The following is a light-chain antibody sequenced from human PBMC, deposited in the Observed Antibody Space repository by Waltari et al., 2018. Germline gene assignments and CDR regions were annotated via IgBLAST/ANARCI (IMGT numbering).Light chain of an antibody. J-gene: IGKJ2*01. V-gene: IGKV4-1*01. CDR1: QSVLYSSNNKNH. CDR3: QQYYRNPAG. CDR2: WAS. Sequence: DIVMTQSPDSLAVSLGERATINCKSSQSVLYSSNNKNHLAWYQHKPGPPPKLLIYWASTRESGVPDRFSGSGSGTDFTLTISSLQAEDVAVYYCQQYYRNPAGFGQGTKLEIK.